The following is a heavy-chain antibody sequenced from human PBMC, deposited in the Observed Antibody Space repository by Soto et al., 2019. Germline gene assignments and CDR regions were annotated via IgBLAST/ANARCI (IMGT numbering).Heavy chain of an antibody. CDR3: ARVPPEGARFDY. Sequence: QVQLQESGPGLVKPSQTLSLTCTVSGGFISSGGYYWSWIRQHPGKGLEWIGYIYYSGSTYYNPSLKSRITISVDTSKNQFSLKLSSVTAADMAVYYCARVPPEGARFDYWGQGTLVTVSS. D-gene: IGHD3-16*01. J-gene: IGHJ4*02. CDR1: GGFISSGGYY. CDR2: IYYSGST. V-gene: IGHV4-31*03.